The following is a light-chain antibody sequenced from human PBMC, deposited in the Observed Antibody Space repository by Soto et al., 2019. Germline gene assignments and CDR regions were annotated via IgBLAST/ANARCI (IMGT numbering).Light chain of an antibody. CDR2: GAS. V-gene: IGKV3-15*01. CDR1: QSVSSD. CDR3: QQYNNWPPWT. Sequence: ELVMPQSPATLSVSPGERATLSCRASQSVSSDLAWYQQKPGQAPRLLMYGASTRATGVPARFSGSGSGTAFTLTISSLQSEDFAFYYCQQYNNWPPWTVGQGTKVEIK. J-gene: IGKJ1*01.